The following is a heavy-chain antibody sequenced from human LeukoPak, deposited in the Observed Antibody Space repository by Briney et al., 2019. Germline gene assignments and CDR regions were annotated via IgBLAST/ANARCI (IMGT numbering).Heavy chain of an antibody. J-gene: IGHJ5*02. Sequence: GGSLRLSCAASGFTFSSYAMSWVRQAPGKGLEWVSAISGSGGSTYYADSVKGRFTISRDNSKNTLYLQMNGLRAEDTAVYYCAKAGGTIFGVVSNWFDPWGQGTLVTVSS. CDR1: GFTFSSYA. CDR2: ISGSGGST. CDR3: AKAGGTIFGVVSNWFDP. V-gene: IGHV3-23*01. D-gene: IGHD3-3*01.